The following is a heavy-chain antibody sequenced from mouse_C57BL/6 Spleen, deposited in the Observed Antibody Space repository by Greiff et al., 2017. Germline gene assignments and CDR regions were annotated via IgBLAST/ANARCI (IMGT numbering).Heavy chain of an antibody. J-gene: IGHJ2*01. CDR3: ARSSYSNPDY. D-gene: IGHD2-5*01. Sequence: VQLQQSGAELARPGASVKLSCKASGYTFTSYWMHWVKQRPGQGLEWIGNINPSNGGTNYNEKFKSKATLTVDKSSSTAYMQLSSLTSEDSAVYYCARSSYSNPDYWGQGTTLTVSS. V-gene: IGHV1-53*01. CDR1: GYTFTSYW. CDR2: INPSNGGT.